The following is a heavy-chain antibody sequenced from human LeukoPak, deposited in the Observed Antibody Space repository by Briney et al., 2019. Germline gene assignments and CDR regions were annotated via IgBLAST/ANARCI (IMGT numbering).Heavy chain of an antibody. CDR3: VKGPGGDGYYDSSGFHYAFDI. CDR1: GFTFSSYA. Sequence: GGSLRLSCAASGFTFSSYAMSWVRQAPGKGLEWVSAISGSGGSTYYADSVKGRFTISRDNSKNTLYLQMNSLRAEDTAVYYCVKGPGGDGYYDSSGFHYAFDIWGQGTMVTVSS. CDR2: ISGSGGST. D-gene: IGHD3-22*01. V-gene: IGHV3-23*01. J-gene: IGHJ3*02.